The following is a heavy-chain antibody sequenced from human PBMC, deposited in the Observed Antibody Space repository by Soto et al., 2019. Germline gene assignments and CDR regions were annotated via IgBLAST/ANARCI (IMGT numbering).Heavy chain of an antibody. V-gene: IGHV3-23*01. D-gene: IGHD3-22*01. CDR1: GFTFSSYA. CDR2: ISGSGGST. J-gene: IGHJ4*02. CDR3: AKPPINYDSSGYFFDY. Sequence: GGSLRLSCAASGFTFSSYAMSWVRQAPGKGLEWVSAISGSGGSTYYADSVKGRFTISRDNSKNTLYLQMNSLRAEDTAVYYCAKPPINYDSSGYFFDYWGQGTLVTVSS.